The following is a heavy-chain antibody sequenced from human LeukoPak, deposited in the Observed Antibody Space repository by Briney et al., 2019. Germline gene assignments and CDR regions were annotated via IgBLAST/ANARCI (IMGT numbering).Heavy chain of an antibody. CDR2: IRYDGSDK. J-gene: IGHJ4*02. Sequence: PGGSLRLSCAVSGFSVSTYGMHWVRQAPDKGLEWVTFIRYDGSDKNYADSVKGRFTISRDNSKNTLYLQMNSLRAEDTAVYYCARGSHRVDTAPSGLYPSFDYWGQGTLVTVSS. D-gene: IGHD5-18*01. V-gene: IGHV3-30*02. CDR1: GFSVSTYG. CDR3: ARGSHRVDTAPSGLYPSFDY.